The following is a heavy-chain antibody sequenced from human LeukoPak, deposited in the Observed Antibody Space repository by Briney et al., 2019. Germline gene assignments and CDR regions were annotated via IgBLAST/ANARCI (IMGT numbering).Heavy chain of an antibody. Sequence: GASVKVSCKASGYTFTSYGISWVRQAPGQGLEWMGWISAYNGNTNYAQKLQGRVTMTTDTSTSTAYMELRSLRSDDTAVYYCARDWDCSSTSCHTEEGWFDPWGQGTLVTVSS. J-gene: IGHJ5*02. CDR3: ARDWDCSSTSCHTEEGWFDP. V-gene: IGHV1-18*01. CDR2: ISAYNGNT. CDR1: GYTFTSYG. D-gene: IGHD2-2*02.